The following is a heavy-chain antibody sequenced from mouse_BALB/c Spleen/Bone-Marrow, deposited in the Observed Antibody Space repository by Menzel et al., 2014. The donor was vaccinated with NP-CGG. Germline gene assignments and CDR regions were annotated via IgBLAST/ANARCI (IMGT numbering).Heavy chain of an antibody. CDR2: IDTSDSYT. J-gene: IGHJ4*01. CDR3: ARSTMITTGAMDY. V-gene: IGHV1-69*01. D-gene: IGHD2-4*01. CDR1: GYTFTDYW. Sequence: QVQLQQSGAELVMPGASVKMSCKASGYTFTDYWMHWVKQRPGQGLEWIGAIDTSDSYTSYNQKFKGKATLTVDESSSTACMQLSSLTSEDSAVYYCARSTMITTGAMDYWGQGTSVTVSS.